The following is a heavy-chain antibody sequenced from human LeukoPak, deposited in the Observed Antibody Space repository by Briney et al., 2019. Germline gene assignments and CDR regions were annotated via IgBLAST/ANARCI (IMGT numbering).Heavy chain of an antibody. Sequence: TGGSLRLSCAASGFTFSNYWMHWVRQVPGKGLEWVSRIYRDGSNTDYADSVKGRFIISRDNVKNTLYLQMNSLRADDTAVYYCARDGDAYNFDFWGQGALVTVSS. CDR3: ARDGDAYNFDF. CDR2: IYRDGSNT. V-gene: IGHV3-74*01. J-gene: IGHJ4*02. D-gene: IGHD5-24*01. CDR1: GFTFSNYW.